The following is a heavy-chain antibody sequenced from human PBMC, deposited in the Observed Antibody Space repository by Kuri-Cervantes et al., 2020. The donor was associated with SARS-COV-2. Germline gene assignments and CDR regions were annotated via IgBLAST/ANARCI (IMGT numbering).Heavy chain of an antibody. CDR2: IRSKANSYAT. V-gene: IGHV3-73*01. CDR3: AKESCSGGSCYLRY. Sequence: GGSLRLSCAASGFTFSGSAMHWVRQASGKGLEWVGRIRSKANSYATAYAASVKGRFTISRDNSKNTLYLQMNSLRAEDTAVYYCAKESCSGGSCYLRYWGQGTLVTVSS. J-gene: IGHJ4*02. CDR1: GFTFSGSA. D-gene: IGHD2-15*01.